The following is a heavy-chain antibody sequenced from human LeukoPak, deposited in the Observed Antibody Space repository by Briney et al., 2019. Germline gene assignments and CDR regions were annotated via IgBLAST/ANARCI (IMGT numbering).Heavy chain of an antibody. V-gene: IGHV3-66*04. J-gene: IGHJ4*02. CDR2: IYSGGST. D-gene: IGHD6-13*01. Sequence: GRSLRLSCAASGFTVSSNYMSWVRQAPGEGLEWVSVIYSGGSTYYADSVKGRFTISRGNSKNTLYLQMNSQRAEDTAVYYCALHKAARIAAEIDYWGQGTLVTVS. CDR3: ALHKAARIAAEIDY. CDR1: GFTVSSNY.